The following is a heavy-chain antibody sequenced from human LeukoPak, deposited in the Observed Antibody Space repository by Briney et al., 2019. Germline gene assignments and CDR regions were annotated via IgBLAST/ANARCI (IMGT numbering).Heavy chain of an antibody. CDR1: GFTFSSYS. CDR3: ARGSDYYYYYYMDV. J-gene: IGHJ6*03. CDR2: ISSSSSTI. V-gene: IGHV3-48*01. Sequence: PGGSLRLSCAASGFTFSSYSMNWVRQAPGKGLEWVSYISSSSSTIYYADSVKGRFTISRDNAKNSLYLQMNSLRAEDTAVYYCARGSDYYYYYYMDVWGKGTTVTVSS.